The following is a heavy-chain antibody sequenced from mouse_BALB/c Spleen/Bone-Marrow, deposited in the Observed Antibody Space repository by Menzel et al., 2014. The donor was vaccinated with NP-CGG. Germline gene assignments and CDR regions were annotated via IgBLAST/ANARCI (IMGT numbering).Heavy chain of an antibody. V-gene: IGHV5-6*01. CDR2: ISSGGSYT. J-gene: IGHJ4*01. CDR1: GFTFSNYG. Sequence: EVQGVESGGDLVKPGGSLKLSCAASGFTFSNYGMSWVRQTPDKRLEWVATISSGGSYTYYPDSVKGLFTISRDNAKXTLYLQMSSLKSEDTAMYYCARRDGGPMDYWRQGTSVTVSS. CDR3: ARRDGGPMDY. D-gene: IGHD2-3*01.